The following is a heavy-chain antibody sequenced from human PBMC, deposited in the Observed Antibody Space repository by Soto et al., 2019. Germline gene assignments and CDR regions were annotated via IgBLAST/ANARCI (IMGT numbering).Heavy chain of an antibody. CDR1: GGSISSSSYY. CDR2: IYYSGST. CDR3: ARQGDSSSSRGEVDY. D-gene: IGHD6-13*01. V-gene: IGHV4-39*01. J-gene: IGHJ4*02. Sequence: SETLSLTCTVSGGSISSSSYYWGWIRQPPGKGLEWIGSIYYSGSTYYNPSLKSRVTISVDTSKNQFSLKLSSVTAADTAVYYCARQGDSSSSRGEVDYWGQGTLVTVSS.